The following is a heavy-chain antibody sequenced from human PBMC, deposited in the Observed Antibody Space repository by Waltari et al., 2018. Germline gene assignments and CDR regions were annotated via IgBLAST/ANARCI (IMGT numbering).Heavy chain of an antibody. CDR2: FDHEDGET. CDR3: ATTPHYDSSGHNGY. Sequence: QVQLVQSGAEVKKPGASVKVSCKVSGYTLTELSMHWVRQAPGKGLEWMGGFDHEDGETSYAQKVQGRVTMTVDTSTDTAYMELSSLRSEDTAVYYCATTPHYDSSGHNGYWGQGTLVTVSS. D-gene: IGHD3-22*01. CDR1: GYTLTELS. V-gene: IGHV1-24*01. J-gene: IGHJ4*02.